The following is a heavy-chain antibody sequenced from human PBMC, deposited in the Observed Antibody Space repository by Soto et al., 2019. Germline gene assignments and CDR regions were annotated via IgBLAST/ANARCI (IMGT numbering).Heavy chain of an antibody. D-gene: IGHD3-22*01. Sequence: QVHLMESGGGLVKPGGSLRLSCAASGFAFSAYYMSWIRQAPGKGLEWLSYISESGTTIYYADSVKGRFTISRDNAKNSLYLQMNSLRVEDTAVYYCTWSDSDSSGDTACWGHGSLVPVSS. CDR2: ISESGTTI. V-gene: IGHV3-11*01. CDR3: TWSDSDSSGDTAC. J-gene: IGHJ2*01. CDR1: GFAFSAYY.